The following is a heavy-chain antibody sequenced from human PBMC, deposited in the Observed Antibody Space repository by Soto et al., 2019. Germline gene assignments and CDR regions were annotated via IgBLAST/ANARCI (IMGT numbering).Heavy chain of an antibody. CDR2: IIPILGIA. CDR3: AGTRKLNAFDI. J-gene: IGHJ3*02. CDR1: GCTFSGYT. V-gene: IGHV1-69*02. Sequence: VKGSWKASGCTFSGYTISWVRQAPGQGLEWMGRIIPILGIANYAQKFQGRVTITADKSTSTAYMELSSLRSEDTAVYCCAGTRKLNAFDIWGQGTMGTVSS.